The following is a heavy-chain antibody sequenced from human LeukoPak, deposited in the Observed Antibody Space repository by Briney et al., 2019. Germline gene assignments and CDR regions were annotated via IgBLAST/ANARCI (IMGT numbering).Heavy chain of an antibody. CDR2: IYSGGST. V-gene: IGHV3-53*01. D-gene: IGHD3-22*01. J-gene: IGHJ4*02. CDR1: GFTVSSNY. Sequence: GGSLRLSCAASGFTVSSNYMSWVRQAPGKGLEWVSVIYSGGSTYYADSVKGRFTISRDNSKNTLYLQMNSLRAEDTAVYYCAKGITMIVVVTPNYYFDYWGQGTLVTVSS. CDR3: AKGITMIVVVTPNYYFDY.